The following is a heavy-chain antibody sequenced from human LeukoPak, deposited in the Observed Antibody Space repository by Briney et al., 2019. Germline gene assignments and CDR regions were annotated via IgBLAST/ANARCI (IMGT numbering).Heavy chain of an antibody. CDR1: GFTFSSYE. CDR3: AGADYYGSGTSVG. Sequence: GGSLRLSCAASGFTFSSYEMNWVRQAPGKGLEWVSYISSSGSTIYYADSVKGRFTISRDNAKNSLYLQMNSLRAEDTAVYYCAGADYYGSGTSVGWGQGTLVTVSS. D-gene: IGHD3-10*01. CDR2: ISSSGSTI. V-gene: IGHV3-48*03. J-gene: IGHJ4*02.